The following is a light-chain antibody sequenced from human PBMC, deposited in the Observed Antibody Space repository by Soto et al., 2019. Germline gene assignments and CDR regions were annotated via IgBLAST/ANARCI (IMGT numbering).Light chain of an antibody. Sequence: QSVLTQSPSASGTPGQRVTMSCSGSRSNIGSNSVSWYQQLPGTVPKLLIYGSNEPPLGVPDRFSGSKSGTSASPAISRRLSEDEAHYYCAVWDDGLDALMFGGGTKLTVL. CDR1: RSNIGSNS. J-gene: IGLJ3*02. CDR3: AVWDDGLDALM. CDR2: GSN. V-gene: IGLV1-44*01.